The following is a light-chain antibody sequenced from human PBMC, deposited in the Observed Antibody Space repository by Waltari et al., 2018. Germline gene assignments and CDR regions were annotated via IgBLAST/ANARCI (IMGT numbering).Light chain of an antibody. V-gene: IGKV1-5*03. J-gene: IGKJ2*01. Sequence: DIQMTQFPATLSASVGDRVTITCRASQSISDWLAWFQQIPGKAPKLLIYKASTLHTGVPSRFSGSGSGSEFTLTINSLQADDFATYFCQQYDAYPYTFGQGTKLEI. CDR3: QQYDAYPYT. CDR1: QSISDW. CDR2: KAS.